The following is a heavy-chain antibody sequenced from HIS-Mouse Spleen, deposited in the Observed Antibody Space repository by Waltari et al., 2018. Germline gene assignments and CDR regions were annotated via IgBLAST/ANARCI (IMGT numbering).Heavy chain of an antibody. V-gene: IGHV4-34*01. Sequence: QVQLQQWGAGLLKPSETLSLTCAVYGGSFSGHYWRWIRQPPGKGLEWIGEINHSGSTNYNPSLKSRVTISVDTSKNQFSLKLSSVTAADTAVYYCARGLPAIAAAAYFDYWGQGTLVTVSS. D-gene: IGHD6-13*01. CDR1: GGSFSGHY. CDR3: ARGLPAIAAAAYFDY. J-gene: IGHJ4*02. CDR2: INHSGST.